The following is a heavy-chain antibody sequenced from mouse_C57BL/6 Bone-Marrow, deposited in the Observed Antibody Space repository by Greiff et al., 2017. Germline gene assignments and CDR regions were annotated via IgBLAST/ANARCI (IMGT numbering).Heavy chain of an antibody. CDR2: IRLKSDNYAS. V-gene: IGHV6-3*01. CDR3: TDLSATVVEGYAMDY. Sequence: EVKLEESGGGLVQPGGSMKLSCVASGFTFSNYWMNWVRQSPEKGLEWVAQIRLKSDNYASHYAESVKGRFTISRADSKSSVNLQMNNRRDEDTGIDYCTDLSATVVEGYAMDYWGQGTSVTVSS. D-gene: IGHD1-1*01. J-gene: IGHJ4*01. CDR1: GFTFSNYW.